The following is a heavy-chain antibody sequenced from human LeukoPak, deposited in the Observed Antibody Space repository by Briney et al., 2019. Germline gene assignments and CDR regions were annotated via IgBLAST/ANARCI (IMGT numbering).Heavy chain of an antibody. V-gene: IGHV3-7*01. J-gene: IGHJ4*02. CDR3: ARAPARARLDY. Sequence: GGSLRLSCAASGFIFSRYWMYWVRQAPGKGLEWVASIKLDGSEQYYVDSVKGRFTISRDNAKSPLYLQMNSLRAEDTAVYFCARAPARARLDYWGQGTLVTVSS. CDR2: IKLDGSEQ. CDR1: GFIFSRYW. D-gene: IGHD6-6*01.